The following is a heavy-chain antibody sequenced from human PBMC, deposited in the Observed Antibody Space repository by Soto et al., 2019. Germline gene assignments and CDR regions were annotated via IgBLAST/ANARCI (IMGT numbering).Heavy chain of an antibody. V-gene: IGHV4-59*04. D-gene: IGHD3-3*01. Sequence: SETLSLTCTVSGGSISTYYWTWIRKPPGKGLEWIAYIFHTGSTFYNSSLKPRVSISVDRSKSQFSLKLKSVTETDTAVYYCARVKVGDLFRFNWLFDLWGRGTLVTVSS. J-gene: IGHJ2*01. CDR1: GGSISTYY. CDR2: IFHTGST. CDR3: ARVKVGDLFRFNWLFDL.